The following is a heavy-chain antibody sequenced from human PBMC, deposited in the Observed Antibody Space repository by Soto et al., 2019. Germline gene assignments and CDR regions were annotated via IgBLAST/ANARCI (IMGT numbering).Heavy chain of an antibody. Sequence: XRSLRRSCTASGFPVSKACRSWVRQAPGKGLDWVGRIKSMTDGGTTDHAAPVKGRFAISRDDLKNTLYLQMNTLKTEDTAVYYCTTVTLWSHSHYVMDVWGQRTTVTVPS. J-gene: IGHJ6*02. D-gene: IGHD3-3*01. CDR3: TTVTLWSHSHYVMDV. V-gene: IGHV3-15*01. CDR2: IKSMTDGGTT. CDR1: GFPVSKAC.